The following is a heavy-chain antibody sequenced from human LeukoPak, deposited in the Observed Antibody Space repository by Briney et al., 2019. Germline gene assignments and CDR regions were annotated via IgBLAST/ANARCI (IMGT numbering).Heavy chain of an antibody. D-gene: IGHD6-13*01. CDR3: ARDRGAAAGTCFQH. V-gene: IGHV1-3*01. CDR1: GYTFTSYA. Sequence: ASVKVSCKASGYTFTSYAMHWVRQAPGQRLEWMGWINAGNGNTKYSQKFQGRVTITRDTSASTAYMELRSLRSDDTAVYYCARDRGAAAGTCFQHWGQGTLVTVSS. J-gene: IGHJ1*01. CDR2: INAGNGNT.